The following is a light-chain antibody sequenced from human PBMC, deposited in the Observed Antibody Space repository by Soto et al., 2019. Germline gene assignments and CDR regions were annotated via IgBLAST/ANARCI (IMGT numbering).Light chain of an antibody. CDR1: SSDVGGYNY. V-gene: IGLV2-14*03. CDR2: DVS. Sequence: QSVLTQPASVSGSPGQSITISCTGISSDVGGYNYVSWYQQHPGNAPKVMIYDVSNRPSGVSNRSSGSKSGNTASLTISGLHPHHESDYYCSSYRNNRDFFGTGTKVTLL. CDR3: SSYRNNRDF. J-gene: IGLJ1*01.